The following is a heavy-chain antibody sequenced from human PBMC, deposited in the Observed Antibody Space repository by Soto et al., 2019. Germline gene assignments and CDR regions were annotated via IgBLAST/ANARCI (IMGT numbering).Heavy chain of an antibody. J-gene: IGHJ6*02. D-gene: IGHD1-7*01. CDR1: GFTFSSYG. CDR3: AKLIVWRGWNYFPPRGMDV. Sequence: GGSLRLSCAASGFTFSSYGMHWVRQAPGKGLEWVAVISYDGSNKYYADSVKGRFTISRDNSKNTLYLQMNSLRAEDTAVYYCAKLIVWRGWNYFPPRGMDVWGQGTTVTVSS. CDR2: ISYDGSNK. V-gene: IGHV3-30*18.